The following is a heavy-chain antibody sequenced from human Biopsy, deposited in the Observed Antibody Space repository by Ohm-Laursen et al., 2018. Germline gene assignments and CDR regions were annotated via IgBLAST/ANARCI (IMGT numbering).Heavy chain of an antibody. CDR2: IYYSGST. D-gene: IGHD3-3*01. CDR3: ARLYRLDDYWNDDPPDAFDV. Sequence: GTLSLTCTVSGGSIGSFFWSWIRQPPGKGLEWIGYIYYSGSTNYNPSLRSRVTISVDRSKNQFSLELSSVTAADTAVFFCARLYRLDDYWNDDPPDAFDVWGQGTVVTVSS. CDR1: GGSIGSFF. V-gene: IGHV4-59*01. J-gene: IGHJ3*01.